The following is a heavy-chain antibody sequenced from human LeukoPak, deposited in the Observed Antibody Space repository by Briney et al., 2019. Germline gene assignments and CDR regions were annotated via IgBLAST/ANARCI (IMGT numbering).Heavy chain of an antibody. V-gene: IGHV4-59*01. CDR3: AGSRGYFDY. Sequence: SETLSLTCTVSGGSISSYYWSWIRQPPGKGLEWIGYIYYSGSTNYNPSLKSRVAISVDTSKNQFSLKLSSVTAADTALYYCAGSRGYFDYWGQGTLVTVSS. CDR1: GGSISSYY. J-gene: IGHJ4*02. CDR2: IYYSGST. D-gene: IGHD6-13*01.